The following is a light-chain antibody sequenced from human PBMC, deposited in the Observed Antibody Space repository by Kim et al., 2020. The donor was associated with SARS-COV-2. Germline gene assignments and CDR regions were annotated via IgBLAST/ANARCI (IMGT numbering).Light chain of an antibody. Sequence: QRVTISCTGSSSNSGAYYDVHWYQQLPGTAPKLLIHANTNRPSGVPDRFSGSKSDTSASLDITGLQAEDEAVYYCQSYDRSLSGSVFGGGTKVTVL. CDR1: SSNSGAYYD. CDR3: QSYDRSLSGSV. V-gene: IGLV1-40*01. CDR2: ANT. J-gene: IGLJ3*02.